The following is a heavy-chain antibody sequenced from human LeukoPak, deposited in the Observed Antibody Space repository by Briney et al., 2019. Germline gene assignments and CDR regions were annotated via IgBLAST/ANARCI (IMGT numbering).Heavy chain of an antibody. CDR1: GYTFTSYD. D-gene: IGHD3-3*01. J-gene: IGHJ4*02. Sequence: GASVKVSCKASGYTFTSYDINWVRQATGQGLEWMGWINPNSGNTGYAQKFQGRVTITRNTSISTAYMELSSLRSEDTAVYYCATAYYDFWSGYKRYFDYWGQGTLVTVSS. CDR3: ATAYYDFWSGYKRYFDY. CDR2: INPNSGNT. V-gene: IGHV1-8*03.